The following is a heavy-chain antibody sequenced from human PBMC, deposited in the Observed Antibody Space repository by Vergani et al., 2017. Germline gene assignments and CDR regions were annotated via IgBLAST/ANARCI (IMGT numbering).Heavy chain of an antibody. D-gene: IGHD2-15*01. J-gene: IGHJ6*02. V-gene: IGHV1-46*01. CDR1: GYTFTSYY. Sequence: QVQLVQSGAEVKKPGASVKVSCKASGYTFTSYYMHWVRQAPGQGLEWMGIINPSGGSTSYAQKFQGRVTMTRDTSTSTVYMELSSLRSEDTAVYYCARVHLHCSGGSCYSGIRRYYYYYYGMDVWGQGTTVTVSS. CDR2: INPSGGST. CDR3: ARVHLHCSGGSCYSGIRRYYYYYYGMDV.